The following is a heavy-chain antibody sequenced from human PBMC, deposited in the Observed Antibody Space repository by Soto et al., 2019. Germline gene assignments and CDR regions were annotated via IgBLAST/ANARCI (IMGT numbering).Heavy chain of an antibody. V-gene: IGHV3-23*01. CDR3: AKVFSSPRPGLGSFDS. Sequence: EVQLLESGGGLVQPGGSPRLSCAASGFTFSSNSMSWVRQAPGKGLEWVSSISGSGGNTYYADSVKGRFTISRDNSKNTLYLQMNSLRAEDTAVYYCAKVFSSPRPGLGSFDSWGQGTLVTVSS. CDR2: ISGSGGNT. CDR1: GFTFSSNS. D-gene: IGHD2-2*01. J-gene: IGHJ4*02.